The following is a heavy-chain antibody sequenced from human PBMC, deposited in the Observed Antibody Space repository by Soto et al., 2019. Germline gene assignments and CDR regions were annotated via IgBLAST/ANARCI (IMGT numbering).Heavy chain of an antibody. Sequence: ASVKVSCKASGYTFTGYYMHWVRQAPGQGLEWMGWINPNSGGTNYAQKFQGRVTMTRDTPISTAYMELSRLRSDDTAVYYCARDWGVAARPTYYFDYWGQGTLVTVSS. CDR3: ARDWGVAARPTYYFDY. CDR2: INPNSGGT. D-gene: IGHD6-6*01. J-gene: IGHJ4*02. CDR1: GYTFTGYY. V-gene: IGHV1-2*02.